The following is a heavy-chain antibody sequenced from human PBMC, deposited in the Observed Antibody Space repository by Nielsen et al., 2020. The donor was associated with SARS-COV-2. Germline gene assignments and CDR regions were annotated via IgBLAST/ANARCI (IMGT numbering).Heavy chain of an antibody. J-gene: IGHJ6*02. CDR1: GFTFDDYA. Sequence: SLKISCAASGFTFDDYAMHWVRQAPGKGLEWVSGISWNSGSIGYADSVKGRFTISRDNAKNSLYLQMNSLRAEDTALYYCAKDQSWGYYGSGSYADYYYGMDVWGQGTTVTVSS. CDR3: AKDQSWGYYGSGSYADYYYGMDV. V-gene: IGHV3-9*01. D-gene: IGHD3-10*01. CDR2: ISWNSGSI.